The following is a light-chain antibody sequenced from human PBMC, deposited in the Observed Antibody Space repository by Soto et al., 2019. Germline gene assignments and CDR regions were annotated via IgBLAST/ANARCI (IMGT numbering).Light chain of an antibody. CDR1: SLDVGGYNY. J-gene: IGLJ3*02. CDR3: SSFTSSSTWV. CDR2: EVT. Sequence: QSALTQPASVSGSPGQSITISCTGTSLDVGGYNYVSWYQHHPGKAPKLMIYEVTNRPSGVSNRFSGSKSGNTASLTISGLQAEDEADYYCSSFTSSSTWVFGGGTKVTVL. V-gene: IGLV2-14*01.